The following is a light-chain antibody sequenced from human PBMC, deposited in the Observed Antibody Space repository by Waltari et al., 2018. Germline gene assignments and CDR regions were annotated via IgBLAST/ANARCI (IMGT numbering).Light chain of an antibody. Sequence: QSALTQPASVSGSPGQSITISCTGTSSDVGSYNLVSWYQQHPGKAPKLMIYEVSRRPSGVSNRFSGSKSGHTASLTISGLQAEDESDYYCCSYAGSNTPMVFGGGTKLTVL. V-gene: IGLV2-23*02. CDR1: SSDVGSYNL. CDR2: EVS. CDR3: CSYAGSNTPMV. J-gene: IGLJ2*01.